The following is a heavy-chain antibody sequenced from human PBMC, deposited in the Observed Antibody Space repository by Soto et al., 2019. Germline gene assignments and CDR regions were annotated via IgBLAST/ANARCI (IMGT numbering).Heavy chain of an antibody. V-gene: IGHV1-69*02. CDR1: GGTFSSYT. J-gene: IGHJ4*02. D-gene: IGHD3-10*01. CDR3: ARSMVRGVAAPYYFDY. Sequence: SVKVSCKASGGTFSSYTISWVRQAPGQGLEWMGRIIPILGIANYAQKFQGRVTITADKSTSTAYMELSSLRSEDTAVYYCARSMVRGVAAPYYFDYWGQGTLVTVSS. CDR2: IIPILGIA.